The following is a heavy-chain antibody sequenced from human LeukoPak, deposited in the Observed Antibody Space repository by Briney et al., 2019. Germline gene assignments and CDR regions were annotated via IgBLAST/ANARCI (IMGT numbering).Heavy chain of an antibody. J-gene: IGHJ6*03. D-gene: IGHD3-10*01. CDR1: GYTFTGYY. CDR2: INPNSGGT. Sequence: ASVKVSCKASGYTFTGYYMHWVRQAPGQGLEWMGWINPNSGGTDYAQKFQGRVTMTRDTSTSTAYMELSRLRSDDTAVYHCARGHGSYYYYMDVWGKGTTVTVSS. CDR3: ARGHGSYYYYMDV. V-gene: IGHV1-2*02.